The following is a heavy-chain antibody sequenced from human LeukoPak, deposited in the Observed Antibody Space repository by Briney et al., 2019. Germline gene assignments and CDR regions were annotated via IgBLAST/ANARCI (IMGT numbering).Heavy chain of an antibody. V-gene: IGHV3-23*01. Sequence: GGSLRLSCAASGFTFRSYAMNWVRQAPGKGPEWVSSISGSGGSTHYAVSVKGRFTISRDNSKNTMSLQMNSLRAEDTAVYYCAKDQAINIATGGTFDYWGQGALVTVGS. D-gene: IGHD6-13*01. CDR2: ISGSGGST. CDR1: GFTFRSYA. J-gene: IGHJ4*02. CDR3: AKDQAINIATGGTFDY.